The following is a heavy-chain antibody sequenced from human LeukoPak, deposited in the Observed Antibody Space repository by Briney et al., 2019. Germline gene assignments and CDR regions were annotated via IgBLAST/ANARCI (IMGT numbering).Heavy chain of an antibody. CDR2: IYFSGST. V-gene: IGHV4-39*07. CDR1: GDSISSANYY. CDR3: ARDSCSSTSCRKKFDN. J-gene: IGHJ4*02. Sequence: SETLSLTCTVSGDSISSANYYWGWVRQPPGKGLEWIGSIYFSGSTYYNPPLKSRVTISVETSKVQFSLKLSSVTAADTAVYYCARDSCSSTSCRKKFDNWGQGTLVTVSS. D-gene: IGHD2-2*01.